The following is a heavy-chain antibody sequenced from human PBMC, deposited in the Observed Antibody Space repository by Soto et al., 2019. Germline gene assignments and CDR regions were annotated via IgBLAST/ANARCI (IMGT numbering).Heavy chain of an antibody. CDR2: ISAGNGNT. CDR1: GYTFTSYA. Sequence: QVQLVQSGAEEKKPGASVKVSCKASGYTFTSYAMHWVRQAPGQRLEWMGWISAGNGNTKYSYKFQGRVTITSDTSASTADMELSSLRSEDTAVYYCARSIVGVTALDYWGQGTLVTVSS. V-gene: IGHV1-3*05. D-gene: IGHD2-21*02. J-gene: IGHJ4*02. CDR3: ARSIVGVTALDY.